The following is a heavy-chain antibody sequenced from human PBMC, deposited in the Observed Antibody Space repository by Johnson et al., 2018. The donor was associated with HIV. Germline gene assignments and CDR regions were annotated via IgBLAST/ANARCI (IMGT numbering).Heavy chain of an antibody. V-gene: IGHV3-30*02. Sequence: QVQLVESGGGVVRPGGSLRLSCAASDFTFSSYGMHWVRQAPGKGLEWVAFIRYDGSYKYYVDSVKGRFTISRDNSKNTLYLQMNSLRAEDTAVYYCARENWGQRMNAFDIWGQGTMVTVSS. CDR2: IRYDGSYK. CDR3: ARENWGQRMNAFDI. D-gene: IGHD7-27*01. J-gene: IGHJ3*02. CDR1: DFTFSSYG.